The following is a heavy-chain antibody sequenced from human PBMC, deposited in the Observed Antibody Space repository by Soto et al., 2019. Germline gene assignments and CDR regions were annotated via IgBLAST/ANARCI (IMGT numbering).Heavy chain of an antibody. Sequence: SETLSLTCAVSGGSISSSNWWSWVRQPPGKGLEWIGYIYYSGSTNYNPSLKSRVTISVDTSKNQFSLKLSSVTAADTAVYYCARVAAAGKAGNDYWGQGTLVTVSS. D-gene: IGHD6-13*01. CDR1: GGSISSSNW. J-gene: IGHJ4*02. V-gene: IGHV4-4*02. CDR3: ARVAAAGKAGNDY. CDR2: IYYSGST.